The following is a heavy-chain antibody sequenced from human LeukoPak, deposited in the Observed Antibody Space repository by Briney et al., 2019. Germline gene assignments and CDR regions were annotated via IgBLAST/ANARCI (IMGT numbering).Heavy chain of an antibody. J-gene: IGHJ6*04. CDR1: GYTFTSYY. Sequence: ASVKVSCKASGYTFTSYYMHWVRQAPGQGLEWMGIINPSGGSTSYAQKFQGKVTMTRDTSISTAYMELSRLRSDDTAVYYCARTTYSSSSTVVDVWGKGTTVTVSS. V-gene: IGHV1-46*01. CDR3: ARTTYSSSSTVVDV. CDR2: INPSGGST. D-gene: IGHD6-6*01.